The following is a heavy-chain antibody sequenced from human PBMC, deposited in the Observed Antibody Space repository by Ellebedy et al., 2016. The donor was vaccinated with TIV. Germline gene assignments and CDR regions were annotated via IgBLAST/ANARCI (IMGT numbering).Heavy chain of an antibody. D-gene: IGHD3-10*01. J-gene: IGHJ6*02. CDR3: ASGWGSVSLTPTIMDV. CDR2: IDYSGST. Sequence: MPSETLSLTCTVSGGSISRSRYSWGRLRPPPGKGLEWLGSIDYSGSTSYNPSLQSRVSISVDTSKNQFSLKLSSVPAAYTAVDYCASGWGSVSLTPTIMDVWGQGTTVTVS. V-gene: IGHV4-39*01. CDR1: GGSISRSRYS.